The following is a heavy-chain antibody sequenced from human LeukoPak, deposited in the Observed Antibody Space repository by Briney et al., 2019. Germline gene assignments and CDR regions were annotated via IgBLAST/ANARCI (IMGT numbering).Heavy chain of an antibody. V-gene: IGHV3-23*01. D-gene: IGHD3-22*01. CDR3: AKDNILGRYYDSSGYDEHDY. Sequence: PGGSLRLSCAVSGFTFSSYAMSWVRQAPGKGLEWVSAISGSGGSTYYADSVKGRFTISRDNSKNTLYLQMNSLRAEDTAVYYCAKDNILGRYYDSSGYDEHDYWGQGTLVTVSS. CDR1: GFTFSSYA. CDR2: ISGSGGST. J-gene: IGHJ4*02.